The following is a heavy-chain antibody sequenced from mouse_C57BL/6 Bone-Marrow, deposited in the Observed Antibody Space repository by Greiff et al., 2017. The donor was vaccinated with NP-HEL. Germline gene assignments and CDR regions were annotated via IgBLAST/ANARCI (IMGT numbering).Heavy chain of an antibody. CDR1: GYSITSGYY. D-gene: IGHD4-1*01. CDR3: AREGSNWGFDY. CDR2: ISYDGST. V-gene: IGHV3-6*01. J-gene: IGHJ2*01. Sequence: EVQLQQSGPGLVKPSQSLSLTCSATGYSITSGYYRNWIRQPPRNNLECMGYISYDGSTNYNPSLKNRISITRDTSKDQLFLRLNSVTTEDADTYYCAREGSNWGFDYWGQGTTVTVSS.